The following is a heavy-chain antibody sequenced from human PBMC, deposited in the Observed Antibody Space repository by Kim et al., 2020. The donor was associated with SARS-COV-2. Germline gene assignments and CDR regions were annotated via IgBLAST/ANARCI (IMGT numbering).Heavy chain of an antibody. CDR3: AREAYSSGWAGTFDV. D-gene: IGHD6-19*01. J-gene: IGHJ3*01. V-gene: IGHV3-30*01. Sequence: ADSIKDRFTISGDNAKNTVFLQMTSLTVDDTALYYCAREAYSSGWAGTFDVWGQGTEVTVSS.